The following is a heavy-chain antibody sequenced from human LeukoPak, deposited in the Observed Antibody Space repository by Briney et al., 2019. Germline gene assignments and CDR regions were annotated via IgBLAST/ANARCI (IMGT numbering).Heavy chain of an antibody. CDR2: IYYSGST. D-gene: IGHD2-15*01. J-gene: IGHJ5*02. V-gene: IGHV4-59*12. CDR3: ARALGYCSGGSCYEIWFDP. Sequence: SETLSLTCTVSGGSISSYYWSWIRQPPGKGLEWIGSIYYSGSTYYNPSLKSRVTISVDTSKNQFSLKLSSVTAADTAVYYCARALGYCSGGSCYEIWFDPWGQGTLVTVSS. CDR1: GGSISSYY.